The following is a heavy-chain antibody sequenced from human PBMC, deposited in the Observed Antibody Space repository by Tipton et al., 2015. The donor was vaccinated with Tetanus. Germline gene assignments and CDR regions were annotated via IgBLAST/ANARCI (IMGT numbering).Heavy chain of an antibody. V-gene: IGHV4-34*09. CDR2: INHSGST. J-gene: IGHJ4*02. Sequence: LRLSCAVYGGSFSAYYWSWIRQSPGKGLEWIGEINHSGSTTYSPSFKSRLTISVDTSKNQFSLKLSSVTAADTAVYYCASRDREQGKFDYWAQGTLVTVSS. CDR1: GGSFSAYY. D-gene: IGHD7-27*01. CDR3: ASRDREQGKFDY.